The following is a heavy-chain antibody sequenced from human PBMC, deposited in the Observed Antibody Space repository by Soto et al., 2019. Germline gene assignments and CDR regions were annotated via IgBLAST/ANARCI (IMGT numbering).Heavy chain of an antibody. CDR2: ISYDGSNK. Sequence: QVQLVESGGGVVQPGRSLRLSCAASGFTFSSYAMHWVRQAPGKGLEWVAVISYDGSNKYYADSVKGRFTISRDNSKNTLYLQMNSLRAEDTAVYYCAREQDGYNPGVFDYWGQGTLVTVSS. CDR1: GFTFSSYA. D-gene: IGHD5-12*01. J-gene: IGHJ4*02. CDR3: AREQDGYNPGVFDY. V-gene: IGHV3-30-3*01.